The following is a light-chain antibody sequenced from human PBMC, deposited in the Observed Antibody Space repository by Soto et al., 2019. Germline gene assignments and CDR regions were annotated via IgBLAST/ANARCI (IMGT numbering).Light chain of an antibody. CDR3: AAWNDSLNGFYV. CDR2: SNN. CDR1: SSNIRSNT. V-gene: IGLV1-44*01. J-gene: IGLJ1*01. Sequence: QSVLTQPPSASSTPGLRIPISCSGSSSNIRSNTVNWYQQLPGTAPKLLIYSNNQRPSGVPDRFSGSKSGTSDSLAISGLQSEDEADYYCAAWNDSLNGFYVFGTGTKGIVL.